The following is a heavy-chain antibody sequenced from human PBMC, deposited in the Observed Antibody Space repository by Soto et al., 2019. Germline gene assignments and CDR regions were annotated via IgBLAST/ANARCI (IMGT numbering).Heavy chain of an antibody. J-gene: IGHJ4*02. D-gene: IGHD4-17*01. CDR3: AHCTLHDYGDYDPGTSHVFDS. Sequence: QITLKESGPSPVKPTQTLTVTCTFSGFSLSNGGLGVAWFLHPQGRALEWLALIYGDNDKRYSPSLKTRLTITKDTSKNQVVLTMTNMDPVDTATYYCAHCTLHDYGDYDPGTSHVFDSWGQGTLVTVSS. V-gene: IGHV2-5*02. CDR2: IYGDNDK. CDR1: GFSLSNGGLG.